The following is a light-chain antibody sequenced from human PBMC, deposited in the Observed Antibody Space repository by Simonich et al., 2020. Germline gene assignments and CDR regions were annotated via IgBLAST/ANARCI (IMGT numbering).Light chain of an antibody. CDR2: EVS. J-gene: IGKJ2*01. Sequence: DIVMTQTPLSLSVTTGQPASISCKARQRLMHSDVKTYLYWYLQKPGQSPKLLIYEVSRLVSGVPVRFSGSGSCTDFTLKISRVEAEDVGVYYCMQGIHLPYTFVQGTKLEIK. CDR3: MQGIHLPYT. V-gene: IGKV2-29*03. CDR1: QRLMHSDVKTY.